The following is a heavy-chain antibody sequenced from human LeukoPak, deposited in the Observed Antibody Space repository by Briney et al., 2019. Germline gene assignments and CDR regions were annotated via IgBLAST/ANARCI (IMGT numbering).Heavy chain of an antibody. V-gene: IGHV1-69*05. J-gene: IGHJ4*02. Sequence: ASVKVSCKAPKGTFDSYGISWVRQAPGQGLEWMGGVMAIFGRVKYGQKFQGRATFTTDASTSTACMELSSLTSEDTGVYYCARGELGDRSGFSFFDYWGQGTLVTVSS. D-gene: IGHD3-22*01. CDR2: VMAIFGRV. CDR3: ARGELGDRSGFSFFDY. CDR1: KGTFDSYG.